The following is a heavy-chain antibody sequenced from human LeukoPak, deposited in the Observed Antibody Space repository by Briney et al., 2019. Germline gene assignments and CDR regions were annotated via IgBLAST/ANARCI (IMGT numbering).Heavy chain of an antibody. J-gene: IGHJ4*02. Sequence: GASVKVSCKASGYTFTSYYMHWVRQAPGQGLEWMGIINPSGGSTSYAQKSQGRVTMTRDTSTSTVYMELSSLRSEDTAVYYCARDLCSGGSCYSVGIDYWGQGTLVTVSS. CDR1: GYTFTSYY. CDR3: ARDLCSGGSCYSVGIDY. V-gene: IGHV1-46*01. CDR2: INPSGGST. D-gene: IGHD2-15*01.